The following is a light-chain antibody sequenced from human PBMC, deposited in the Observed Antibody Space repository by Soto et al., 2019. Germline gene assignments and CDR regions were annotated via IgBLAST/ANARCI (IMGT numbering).Light chain of an antibody. CDR1: QSISSW. Sequence: DIQMTQSPSTLSASVGERVTITCRASQSISSWLAWYQQKPGKAPKLLIYDASSLESGVPSRFSGSGSGTEFTLTISSLQPDDFATYYCQQDQCDTWTFGQGTKVDI. CDR2: DAS. CDR3: QQDQCDTWT. V-gene: IGKV1-5*01. J-gene: IGKJ1*01.